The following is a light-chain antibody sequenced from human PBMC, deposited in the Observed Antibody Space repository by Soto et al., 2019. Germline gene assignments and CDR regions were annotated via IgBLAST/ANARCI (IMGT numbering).Light chain of an antibody. J-gene: IGKJ4*01. CDR1: QGISGY. CDR3: QQLNSYPLT. V-gene: IGKV1-9*01. Sequence: DIQLTQSPSFVSASVGDRVTITCRASQGISGYLAWYQQKPGKAPKLLIYAASTLESGVPSIFSGSGSGTEFTLTISSLQPEDFATYYCQQLNSYPLTFGGGTKVEIK. CDR2: AAS.